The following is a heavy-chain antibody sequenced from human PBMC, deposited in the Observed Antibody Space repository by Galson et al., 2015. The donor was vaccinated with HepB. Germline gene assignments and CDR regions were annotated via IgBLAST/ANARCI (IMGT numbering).Heavy chain of an antibody. D-gene: IGHD6-19*01. CDR3: AREAPSSGWYVRVTGGAFDC. CDR1: GFTFSSYG. V-gene: IGHV3-30*03. Sequence: SLRLSCAASGFTFSSYGMHWVRQAPGKGLEWVAVISYDGSNKYYADSVKGRFTISRDNSKNTLYLQMNSLRAEDTAVYYCAREAPSSGWYVRVTGGAFDCWGQGTLVTVSS. CDR2: ISYDGSNK. J-gene: IGHJ4*02.